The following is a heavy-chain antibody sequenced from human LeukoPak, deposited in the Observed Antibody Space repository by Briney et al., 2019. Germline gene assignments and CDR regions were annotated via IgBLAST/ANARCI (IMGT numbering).Heavy chain of an antibody. D-gene: IGHD6-19*01. J-gene: IGHJ4*02. CDR1: GGSISSGDYY. Sequence: SETLSLTCTVSGGSISSGDYYWSWIRQPPGKGLEWIGYIYYSGSTYYNPSLKSRVTISVDTSKNQFSLKLSPVTAADTAVYYCARAPGGSGWPYYFDYWGQGTLVTVSS. CDR2: IYYSGST. V-gene: IGHV4-30-4*01. CDR3: ARAPGGSGWPYYFDY.